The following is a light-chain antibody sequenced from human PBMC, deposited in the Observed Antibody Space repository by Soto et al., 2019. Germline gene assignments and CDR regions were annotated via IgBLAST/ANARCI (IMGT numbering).Light chain of an antibody. CDR2: GAS. J-gene: IGKJ1*01. Sequence: EIVMTQSPATLSVXPGERATLSCRASQSVSSNLAWYQQKPGQAPRLLIYGASTRATGIPARFSGSGSGTEFTLTISSLQSEDFAVYYCQQYNNWWTFGQGTKV. CDR1: QSVSSN. V-gene: IGKV3-15*01. CDR3: QQYNNWWT.